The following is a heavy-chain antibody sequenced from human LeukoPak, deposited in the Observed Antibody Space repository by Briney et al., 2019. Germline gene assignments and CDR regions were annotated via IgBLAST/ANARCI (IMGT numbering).Heavy chain of an antibody. D-gene: IGHD3-10*01. V-gene: IGHV1-8*01. CDR2: MNPNSGNT. CDR1: GYTFTSYD. Sequence: ASVTVSCKASGYTFTSYDINWVRQAPGQGLEWMGWMNPNSGNTGYAQKFQGRVTMTRNTSISTAYMELSSLRSEDTAVYYCARGVRSLGDAFDIWGQGTMVTVSS. J-gene: IGHJ3*02. CDR3: ARGVRSLGDAFDI.